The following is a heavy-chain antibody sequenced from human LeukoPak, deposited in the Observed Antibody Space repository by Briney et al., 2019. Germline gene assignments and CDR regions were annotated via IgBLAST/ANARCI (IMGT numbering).Heavy chain of an antibody. D-gene: IGHD3-22*01. CDR3: ARDKDSSGSYFQH. CDR1: GFTFSSYS. Sequence: PGGSLRLSCAASGFTFSSYSMNWVRQAPGKGLEWVSSISSSSSYIYYADSVKGRFTISRDNAKNSLYLQMNSLGAEDTAVYYCARDKDSSGSYFQHWGQGTLVTVSS. V-gene: IGHV3-21*01. CDR2: ISSSSSYI. J-gene: IGHJ1*01.